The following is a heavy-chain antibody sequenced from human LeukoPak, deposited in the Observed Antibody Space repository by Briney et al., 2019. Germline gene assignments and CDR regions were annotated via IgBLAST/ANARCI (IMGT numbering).Heavy chain of an antibody. CDR3: ARDNRILWFGENHHYGMDV. CDR2: LYTSGYT. D-gene: IGHD3-10*01. J-gene: IGHJ6*02. CDR1: GGSISGFY. Sequence: SETLSLTCTVSGGSISGFYWSWIRQSAGKGLEWIGRLYTSGYTNYNPSLESRVTMSVDTSENQFSLKLRSVTAADTAVYYCARDNRILWFGENHHYGMDVWGQGTTVTVSS. V-gene: IGHV4-4*07.